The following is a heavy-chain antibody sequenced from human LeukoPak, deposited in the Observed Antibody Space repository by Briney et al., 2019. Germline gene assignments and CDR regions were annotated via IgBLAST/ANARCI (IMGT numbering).Heavy chain of an antibody. V-gene: IGHV4-31*03. J-gene: IGHJ2*01. D-gene: IGHD3-3*01. CDR2: IHYSGSP. CDR3: ARGRITTLDWHFDL. Sequence: PSQTLSLTCTVSGGSLSSGGYYWSWVRQPPGKGLEWIGYIHYSGSPYYNPSLKSRVTISVDTSKNQFSLKLSSVTAADTAVYYCARGRITTLDWHFDLWGRGTLVTVSS. CDR1: GGSLSSGGYY.